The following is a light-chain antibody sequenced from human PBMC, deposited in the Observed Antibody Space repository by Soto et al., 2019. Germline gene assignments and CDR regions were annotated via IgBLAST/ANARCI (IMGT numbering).Light chain of an antibody. V-gene: IGKV3-20*01. CDR3: QHYGSPLT. CDR1: QSVRSSY. Sequence: EIVLTQSPGTLSLSPGGRATLSCRASQSVRSSYLAWYQQRPGQAPRLLIFGASFRATGFPDRFSGSGSGTDFTLTISRLEPEDFAVFYCQHYGSPLTFGGGTKVEIK. J-gene: IGKJ4*01. CDR2: GAS.